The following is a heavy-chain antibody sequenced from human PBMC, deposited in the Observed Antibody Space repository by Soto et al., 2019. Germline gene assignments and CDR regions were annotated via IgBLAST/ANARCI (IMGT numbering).Heavy chain of an antibody. CDR2: ITGSGSST. CDR1: GFTFSSCD. D-gene: IGHD6-13*01. V-gene: IGHV3-23*01. J-gene: IGHJ4*02. CDR3: AKHQQLFHC. Sequence: EVQLLESGGGLVQPGGSLRLSCAASGFTFSSCDMSWVRRAPGRGLEWVSSITGSGSSTFYADSVKGRFSISRDNSKNTLYLQMHSLRAEDTAVYYCAKHQQLFHCWGQGALVTVSS.